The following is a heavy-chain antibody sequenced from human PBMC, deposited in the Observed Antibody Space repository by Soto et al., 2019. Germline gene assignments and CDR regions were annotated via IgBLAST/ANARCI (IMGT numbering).Heavy chain of an antibody. CDR3: ARRGSASWRNWFDS. D-gene: IGHD2-2*01. V-gene: IGHV4-39*01. Sequence: PSETLSLTCSVSGGSITSTIDYWGWIRQSPGKGLEWIGNIYYDGSTFYNPSLKSRVTISVDTSKRQFSLRVSSVTAADTAAYYCARRGSASWRNWFDSWGQGTLVTVSS. CDR2: IYYDGST. CDR1: GGSITSTIDY. J-gene: IGHJ5*01.